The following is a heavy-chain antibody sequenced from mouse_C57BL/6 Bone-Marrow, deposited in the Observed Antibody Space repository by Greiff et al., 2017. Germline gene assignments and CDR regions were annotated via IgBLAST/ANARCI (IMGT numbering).Heavy chain of an antibody. CDR2: ISSGGSYT. D-gene: IGHD1-1*01. CDR3: ARQYYYGSGWWYFDV. CDR1: GFTFSSYG. J-gene: IGHJ1*03. V-gene: IGHV5-6*01. Sequence: EVQVVESGGDLVKPGGSLKLSCAASGFTFSSYGMSWVRQTPDKRLEWVATISSGGSYTYYPDSVKGRFTISGDNAKNTLYLQMSSLKSEDTAVYYCARQYYYGSGWWYFDVWGTGTTVTVSS.